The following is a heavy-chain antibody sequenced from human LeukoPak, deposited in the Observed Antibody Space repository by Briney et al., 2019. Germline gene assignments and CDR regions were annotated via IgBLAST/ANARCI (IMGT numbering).Heavy chain of an antibody. CDR2: IYSSGRT. CDR3: ARSGGYSSPQNY. V-gene: IGHV4-59*01. Sequence: PSETLSLTCTVSGGSISSYYWSWIRQPPGKGLEWIGYIYSSGRTNYNSSLKSRVTISVDTSKNQFSLKLTSVTAADTAVYYCARSGGYSSPQNYWGQGTLVTVSS. J-gene: IGHJ4*02. CDR1: GGSISSYY. D-gene: IGHD6-19*01.